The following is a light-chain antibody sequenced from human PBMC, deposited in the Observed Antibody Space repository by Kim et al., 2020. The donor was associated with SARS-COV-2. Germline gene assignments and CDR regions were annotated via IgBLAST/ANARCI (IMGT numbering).Light chain of an antibody. V-gene: IGKV3-20*01. J-gene: IGKJ1*01. CDR3: QQYGSSPRT. CDR1: QSVSSSY. Sequence: YPGERSTLSGRASQSVSSSYLAWYQQKPGQAPRILIYGASSRATGVPDRFSGSGSGTDFTLTISRLEPEDFAVYYCQQYGSSPRTFGQGTKLEI. CDR2: GAS.